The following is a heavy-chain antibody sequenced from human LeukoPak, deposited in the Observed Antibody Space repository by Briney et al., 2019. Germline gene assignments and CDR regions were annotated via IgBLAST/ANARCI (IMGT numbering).Heavy chain of an antibody. D-gene: IGHD5-18*01. CDR3: ARGASYVLFDY. Sequence: SETLSLTCTVSGGSISSYYWSWIRQPPGKGLEWIGYIYYSGSTNYSPSLKSRVTISVDTSKNQFSLKLSSVTAADTAVYYCARGASYVLFDYWGQGTLVTVSS. CDR2: IYYSGST. J-gene: IGHJ4*02. V-gene: IGHV4-59*01. CDR1: GGSISSYY.